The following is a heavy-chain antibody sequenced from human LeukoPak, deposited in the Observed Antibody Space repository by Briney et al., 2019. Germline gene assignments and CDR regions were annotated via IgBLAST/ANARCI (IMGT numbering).Heavy chain of an antibody. CDR1: GFTFSSYS. J-gene: IGHJ4*02. Sequence: GGSLRLSCAASGFTFSSYSMNWVRQAPGKGLEWVSVIYSGGTTHYADSVKGRFTISRDNSKNTLYLQMNSLRDEDTAVYYCAREGSGYYFDYWGQGTLVTVSS. CDR2: IYSGGTT. CDR3: AREGSGYYFDY. V-gene: IGHV3-66*01. D-gene: IGHD7-27*01.